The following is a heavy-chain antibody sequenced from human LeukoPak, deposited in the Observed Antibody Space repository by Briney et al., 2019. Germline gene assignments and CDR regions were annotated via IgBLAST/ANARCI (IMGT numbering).Heavy chain of an antibody. V-gene: IGHV4-4*07. CDR3: ARYAPGGIDAFDV. Sequence: SETLSLTCTVSGGSLNNYYWSWIRQPAGKGLEWIGRINTSGSTNYNPSLKSRVTMSVDTSKNQFSLKLSSVTAADTAVYYCARYAPGGIDAFDVWGQGTTVTVSS. J-gene: IGHJ3*01. CDR2: INTSGST. D-gene: IGHD6-13*01. CDR1: GGSLNNYY.